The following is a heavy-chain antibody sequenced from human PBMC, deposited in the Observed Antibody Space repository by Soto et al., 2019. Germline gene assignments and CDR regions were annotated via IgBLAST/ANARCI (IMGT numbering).Heavy chain of an antibody. J-gene: IGHJ6*02. CDR3: ARSRRSSSSRGDYYYGMDV. Sequence: EASVKVSCKASGYTFTGYYMHWVRQAPGQGLEWMGWINPNSGGTNYAQKFQGWVTMTRDTSISTAYMELSRLRSDDTAVYYCARSRRSSSSRGDYYYGMDVWGQGTTVTVSS. D-gene: IGHD6-6*01. CDR1: GYTFTGYY. CDR2: INPNSGGT. V-gene: IGHV1-2*04.